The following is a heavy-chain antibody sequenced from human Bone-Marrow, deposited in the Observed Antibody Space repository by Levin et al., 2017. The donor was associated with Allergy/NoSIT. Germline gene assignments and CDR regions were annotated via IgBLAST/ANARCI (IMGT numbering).Heavy chain of an antibody. V-gene: IGHV3-48*01. Sequence: GESLKISCVASGFSFSTYGMIWVRKAPGKGLEWVSYISARRTTMYYEDSVKGRFTISRDDAKNTLYLQMSSLRAEDTAVYYCARDEESLGDAFDIWGQGTRVTVSS. D-gene: IGHD3-16*02. CDR2: ISARRTTM. CDR1: GFSFSTYG. CDR3: ARDEESLGDAFDI. J-gene: IGHJ3*02.